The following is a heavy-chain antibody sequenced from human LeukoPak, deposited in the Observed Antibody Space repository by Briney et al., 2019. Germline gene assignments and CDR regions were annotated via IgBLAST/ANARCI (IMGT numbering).Heavy chain of an antibody. V-gene: IGHV1-2*06. CDR1: GGTFSRYA. CDR3: ARVGYYESSGYYEY. CDR2: INPNSGGT. J-gene: IGHJ4*02. Sequence: ASVKVSCKASGGTFSRYAISWVRQAPGQGLEWMGRINPNSGGTNYAQKFQGRVTMTRDTSISTVYMELSRLRSDDTAVYYCARVGYYESSGYYEYWGQGTLVTVSS. D-gene: IGHD3-22*01.